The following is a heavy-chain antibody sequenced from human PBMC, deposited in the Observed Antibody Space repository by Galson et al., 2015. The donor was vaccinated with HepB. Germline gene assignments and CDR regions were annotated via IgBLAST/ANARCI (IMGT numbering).Heavy chain of an antibody. V-gene: IGHV3-74*01. CDR3: SMIFDSPSDSPFDS. D-gene: IGHD3/OR15-3a*01. J-gene: IGHJ4*02. CDR2: IENDGSET. Sequence: SLRLSCAASGFTLSSHWMHWVRQAPGKGLMWVSRIENDGSETSYADSVNGRFTISRDNARNTLYLQMQSLRAEDTAVYYCSMIFDSPSDSPFDSWGQGTLVTVSS. CDR1: GFTLSSHW.